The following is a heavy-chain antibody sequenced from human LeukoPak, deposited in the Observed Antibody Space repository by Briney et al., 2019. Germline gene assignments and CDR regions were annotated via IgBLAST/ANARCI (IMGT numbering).Heavy chain of an antibody. Sequence: GGSLRLSCAASGFTFSSYAMHWVRPAPGRGVGWVAVISYDSSNKYYADSVKGRFTISRDNSKNTLYLQMNSLRAEDTAVYYCARERIAARLSHRIFDYWGQGTLVTVSS. J-gene: IGHJ4*02. CDR1: GFTFSSYA. D-gene: IGHD6-6*01. V-gene: IGHV3-30-3*01. CDR3: ARERIAARLSHRIFDY. CDR2: ISYDSSNK.